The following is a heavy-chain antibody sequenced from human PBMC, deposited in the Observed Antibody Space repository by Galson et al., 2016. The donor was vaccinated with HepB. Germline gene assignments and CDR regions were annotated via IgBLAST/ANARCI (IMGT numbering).Heavy chain of an antibody. D-gene: IGHD2/OR15-2a*01. CDR3: ARSTRSYTTQGYFDL. V-gene: IGHV3-21*01. CDR1: GFTFTNYS. J-gene: IGHJ2*01. CDR2: IRPMSSFV. Sequence: SLRLSCSVTGFTFTNYSMDWVRQAPGRGLEWVSSIRPMSSFVHYADSLKGRFTISRDNARNSLYLQMDSLRVEDTAVYYCARSTRSYTTQGYFDLWGRGILGTVSS.